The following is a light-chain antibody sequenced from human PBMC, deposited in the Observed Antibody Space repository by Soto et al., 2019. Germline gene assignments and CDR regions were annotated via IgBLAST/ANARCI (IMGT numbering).Light chain of an antibody. J-gene: IGKJ1*01. CDR3: QQYDSSRT. V-gene: IGKV3-20*01. Sequence: EIVLTQSPGTLSLSPGERATLSCRASQSVTSRFLAWYQQKPAQPPRLLIYGVSSRAAGIPDRFSGSGCGTDFTLTITRLEPEDSAVYYCQQYDSSRTFVQGTKVEMK. CDR1: QSVTSRF. CDR2: GVS.